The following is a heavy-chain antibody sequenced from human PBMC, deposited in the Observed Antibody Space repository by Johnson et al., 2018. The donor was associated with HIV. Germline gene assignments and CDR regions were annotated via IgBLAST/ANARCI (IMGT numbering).Heavy chain of an antibody. J-gene: IGHJ3*02. Sequence: QVQLVESGGGLVKPGGSLRLSCAASGFTFTDYQMSWIRQAPGTGLEWVSYISRSGTTIYYAASVQGRFTVSRANAKNSLYLQMNSLRADDTAVYYCARVLRGYDAFDIWGQGTRVTVSS. CDR3: ARVLRGYDAFDI. CDR1: GFTFTDYQ. V-gene: IGHV3-11*04. CDR2: ISRSGTTI. D-gene: IGHD6-25*01.